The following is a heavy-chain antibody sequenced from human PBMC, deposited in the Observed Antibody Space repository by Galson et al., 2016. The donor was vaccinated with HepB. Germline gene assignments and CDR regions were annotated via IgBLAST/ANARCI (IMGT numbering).Heavy chain of an antibody. V-gene: IGHV4-59*01. D-gene: IGHD2-15*01. Sequence: SETLSLTCSVSGGSINSYYCSWIRQPPGKGLEWIGSIFDTGTTNYNPSLKSRVTISVDTSKNQFSLRVTSMTAADTGVYYCARAHYSREIHPFDYWGPGTLVSVSS. CDR1: GGSINSYY. CDR2: IFDTGTT. CDR3: ARAHYSREIHPFDY. J-gene: IGHJ4*02.